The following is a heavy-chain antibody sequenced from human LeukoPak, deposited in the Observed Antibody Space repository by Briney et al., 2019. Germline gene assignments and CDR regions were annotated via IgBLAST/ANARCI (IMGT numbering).Heavy chain of an antibody. CDR1: GFTFSSYA. D-gene: IGHD6-19*01. Sequence: PGGSLRLSCAASGFTFSSYAMSWVRQAPGRGLEWVSAISGSGGSTYYADSVKGRFTISSDNSKNTLYLQMNSLRAEDTAVYYCAKDTTLAVAGIWGQGTLVTVSS. V-gene: IGHV3-23*01. CDR2: ISGSGGST. CDR3: AKDTTLAVAGI. J-gene: IGHJ4*02.